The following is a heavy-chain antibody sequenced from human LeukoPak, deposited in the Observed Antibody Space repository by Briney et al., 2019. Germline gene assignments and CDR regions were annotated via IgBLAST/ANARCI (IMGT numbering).Heavy chain of an antibody. J-gene: IGHJ4*02. Sequence: GRSLRLSCAAFGFTFSSYGMHWVRQAPGKGLEWVAVISYDGSNKYYADSVKGRFTISRDNSKNTLYLQMNSLRAEDTAVYYCAKDLGFVVVDFYFDYWGQGTLVTVSS. CDR1: GFTFSSYG. V-gene: IGHV3-30*18. CDR3: AKDLGFVVVDFYFDY. D-gene: IGHD2-21*01. CDR2: ISYDGSNK.